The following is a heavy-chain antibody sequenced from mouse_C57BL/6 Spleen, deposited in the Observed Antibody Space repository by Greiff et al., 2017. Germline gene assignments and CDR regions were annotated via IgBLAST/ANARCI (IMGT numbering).Heavy chain of an antibody. CDR1: GYTFTDYE. Sequence: QVQLQQSGAELVRPGASVKLSCKASGYTFTDYEMHWVKQTPVHGLEWIGAIDPETGGTAYNQKFKGKAILTADKSSSTAYMELRSLTSEDSAVYYCTRGGYSNFSYWGQGTLVTVSA. CDR3: TRGGYSNFSY. V-gene: IGHV1-15*01. D-gene: IGHD2-5*01. CDR2: IDPETGGT. J-gene: IGHJ3*01.